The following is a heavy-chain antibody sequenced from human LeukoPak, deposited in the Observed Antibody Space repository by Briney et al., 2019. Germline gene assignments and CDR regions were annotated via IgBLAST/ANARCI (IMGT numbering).Heavy chain of an antibody. J-gene: IGHJ4*02. D-gene: IGHD3-16*01. Sequence: GESLKISCKGSGYSFSTFWIGWVRQMPGKGLEWMGITSAADSDTRYSPSFQGQVTFSVDKSISTAYLQWSSLKASDTAIYYCARQNGGGHFDYWGQGTLVTVSS. V-gene: IGHV5-51*01. CDR2: TSAADSDT. CDR1: GYSFSTFW. CDR3: ARQNGGGHFDY.